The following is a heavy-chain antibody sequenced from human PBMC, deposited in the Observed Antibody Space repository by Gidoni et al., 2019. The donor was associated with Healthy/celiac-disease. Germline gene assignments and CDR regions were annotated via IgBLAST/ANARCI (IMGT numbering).Heavy chain of an antibody. CDR2: INPNIGGT. CDR3: ARDPYDSSGSSFDP. CDR1: GYTFTGYY. D-gene: IGHD3-22*01. J-gene: IGHJ5*02. Sequence: QVQLVPSGAEGKKPGATANVPCKASGYTFTGYYMPRVLQAPGQGLEWMGWINPNIGGTNYAQKFQGRVTMTRDTSISTAYMELSRLRSDDTAVYYCARDPYDSSGSSFDPWGQGTLVTVSS. V-gene: IGHV1-2*02.